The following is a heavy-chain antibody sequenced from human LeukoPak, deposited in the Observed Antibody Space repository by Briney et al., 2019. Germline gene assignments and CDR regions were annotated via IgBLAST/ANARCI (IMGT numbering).Heavy chain of an antibody. CDR3: ARRLFYYDSSGYSNYFDY. CDR1: GGSISGGSYY. V-gene: IGHV4-61*02. D-gene: IGHD3-22*01. CDR2: IYTSGST. J-gene: IGHJ4*02. Sequence: PSETLSLTCTVSGGSISGGSYYWSWIRQPAGKGLEWIGRIYTSGSTNYNPSLKSRVTISVDTSKNQFSLKLSSVTAADTAVYYCARRLFYYDSSGYSNYFDYWGQGTLVTVSS.